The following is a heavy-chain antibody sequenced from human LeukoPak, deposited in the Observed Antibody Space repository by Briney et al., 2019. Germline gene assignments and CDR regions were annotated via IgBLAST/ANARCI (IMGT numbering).Heavy chain of an antibody. CDR1: GFTFSSYS. CDR2: ITTTFYT. V-gene: IGHV3-21*01. Sequence: GGSLRLSCAASGFTFSSYSFNWVRQVPGKGLEWVSSITTTFYTYYTDSVKGRFTISRDNAKNSLYLQMISLRAEDTAAYYCARVRANWDEDYWGQGTLVTVSS. D-gene: IGHD1-26*01. CDR3: ARVRANWDEDY. J-gene: IGHJ4*02.